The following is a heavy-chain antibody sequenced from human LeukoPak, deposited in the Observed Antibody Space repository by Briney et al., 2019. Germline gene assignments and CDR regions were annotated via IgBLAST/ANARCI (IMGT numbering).Heavy chain of an antibody. V-gene: IGHV3-48*01. CDR1: GFSFSDFS. D-gene: IGHD6-19*01. CDR2: ISFSGRTT. CDR3: AKDAAVALDY. J-gene: IGHJ4*02. Sequence: GGSLRLSCAASGFSFSDFSMNWVRQAPGKGLEWLSYISFSGRTTNYADSVKGRFTLSRDNARNSLFLQMTSLRAEDTAVYYCAKDAAVALDYWGQGTLVTVSS.